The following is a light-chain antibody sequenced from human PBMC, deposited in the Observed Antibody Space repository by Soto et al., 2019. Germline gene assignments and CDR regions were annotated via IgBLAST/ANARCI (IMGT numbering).Light chain of an antibody. CDR2: GAS. CDR1: QSVSSR. Sequence: EIVMTQSPATLSVSPEERVTLSCRASQSVSSRLAWYQQKPGQSPRLLIYGASTRATGIPARFSGSGSGTEFTLTISSLQSEDFGVYYCHQYNNLWTFGQGTKVEIK. CDR3: HQYNNLWT. J-gene: IGKJ1*01. V-gene: IGKV3-15*01.